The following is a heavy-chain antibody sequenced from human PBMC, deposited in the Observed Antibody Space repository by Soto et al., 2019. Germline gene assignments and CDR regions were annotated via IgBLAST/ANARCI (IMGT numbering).Heavy chain of an antibody. Sequence: SETLSLTCAVSGGSISSGGYSWSWIRQPPGKGLEWIGYIYHSGSTYYNPSLKSRVTISVDRSKSQFSLKLSSVTAADTAVYYYARVYDSSYFDYWGQGTLVTVSS. CDR1: GGSISSGGYS. D-gene: IGHD3-22*01. V-gene: IGHV4-30-2*01. J-gene: IGHJ4*02. CDR2: IYHSGST. CDR3: ARVYDSSYFDY.